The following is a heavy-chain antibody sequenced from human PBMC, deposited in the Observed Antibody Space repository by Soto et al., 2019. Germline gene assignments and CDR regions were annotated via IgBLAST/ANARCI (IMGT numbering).Heavy chain of an antibody. J-gene: IGHJ4*02. CDR2: IKQDGSET. V-gene: IGHV3-7*01. CDR3: ARDGRTWDYDYIWGSYRRGDHFDY. CDR1: GFTFTSYW. D-gene: IGHD3-16*02. Sequence: EVQLVESGGDLVQPGGSLRLSCAASGFTFTSYWMNWVRQAPGKGLEWVANIKQDGSETYYVDSVKGRFTISRDKAKNSLFRQMNSLRAEDRAVYYCARDGRTWDYDYIWGSYRRGDHFDYWGQGTLVTVSS.